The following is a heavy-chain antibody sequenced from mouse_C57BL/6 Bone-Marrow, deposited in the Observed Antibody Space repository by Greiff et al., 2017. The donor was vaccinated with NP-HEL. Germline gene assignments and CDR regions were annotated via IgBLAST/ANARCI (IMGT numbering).Heavy chain of an antibody. CDR2: ISDGGSYT. CDR3: ARERVYYGNSAWFAY. Sequence: EVQRVESGGGLVKPGGSLKLSCAASGFTFSSYAMSWVRQTPEKRLEWVATISDGGSYTYYPDNVQGRFTISRDNAKNNLYLQMSHLKSEDTAMYYCARERVYYGNSAWFAYWGQGTLVTVSA. D-gene: IGHD2-1*01. J-gene: IGHJ3*01. V-gene: IGHV5-4*01. CDR1: GFTFSSYA.